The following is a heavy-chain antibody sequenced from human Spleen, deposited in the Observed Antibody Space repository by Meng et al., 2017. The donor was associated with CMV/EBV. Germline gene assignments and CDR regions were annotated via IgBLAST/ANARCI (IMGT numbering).Heavy chain of an antibody. CDR1: GGSNSSATLY. Sequence: TVSGGSNSSATLYWTWIRQFPGKGLEWMGYIYYSGSTYYNPSLQSRVSILKDTSRNQFSLKLSSVTAADTAVYYCARGSGYPGVFDYWGQGALVTVSS. J-gene: IGHJ4*02. CDR3: ARGSGYPGVFDY. D-gene: IGHD5-12*01. CDR2: IYYSGST. V-gene: IGHV4-31*02.